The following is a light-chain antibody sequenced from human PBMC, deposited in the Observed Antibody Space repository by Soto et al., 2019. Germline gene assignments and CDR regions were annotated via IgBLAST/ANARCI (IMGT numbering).Light chain of an antibody. J-gene: IGLJ1*01. Sequence: QRVTISCTGSSSNIGAGYDVHWYQQLPGTAPKLLIYGNSNRPSGVPDRFSGSKSGTSASLAITGLQAEDEADYYCQSYDSSLSGYVFGTGTKVTVL. CDR2: GNS. CDR3: QSYDSSLSGYV. V-gene: IGLV1-40*01. CDR1: SSNIGAGYD.